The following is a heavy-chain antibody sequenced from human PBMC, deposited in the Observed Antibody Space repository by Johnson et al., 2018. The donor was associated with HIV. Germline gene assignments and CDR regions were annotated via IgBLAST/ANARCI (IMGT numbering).Heavy chain of an antibody. J-gene: IGHJ3*02. CDR2: INWDGGST. CDR1: GFTFDNYG. V-gene: IGHV3-20*04. D-gene: IGHD2-15*01. CDR3: ASRAGGLGYCSGGSCQGGAFDI. Sequence: VQLVESGGGVLRPGGSLRLSCAASGFTFDNYGMNWVRQAPGKGLEWVSGINWDGGSTGYAASVKGRFTISRDNAKNSLYLQMNSLRAEDTALYYCASRAGGLGYCSGGSCQGGAFDIWGQGTMVTVSS.